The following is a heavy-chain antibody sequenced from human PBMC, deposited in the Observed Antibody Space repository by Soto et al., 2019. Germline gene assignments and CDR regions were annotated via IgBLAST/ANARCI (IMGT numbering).Heavy chain of an antibody. CDR1: GFIFSNFG. CDR3: ARDDTDCGSTNCNTYYYYSYDMDV. CDR2: IWYDGSNK. D-gene: IGHD2-2*01. J-gene: IGHJ6*03. Sequence: QVQLVESGGGVVQPGKSLRLSCAASGFIFSNFGMHWVRQAPGKGLEWVAFIWYDGSNKYYADSVKGRFTFSRDNSKSTVYLQMNSLSAEDTAVYYCARDDTDCGSTNCNTYYYYSYDMDVWCSGTTVTVSS. V-gene: IGHV3-33*01.